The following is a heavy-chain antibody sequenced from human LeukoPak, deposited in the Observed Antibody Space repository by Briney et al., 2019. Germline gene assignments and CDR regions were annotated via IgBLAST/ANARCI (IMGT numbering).Heavy chain of an antibody. CDR3: TAGLGKSDFDY. CDR2: ISYDGSNK. D-gene: IGHD7-27*01. CDR1: GFTFSSYA. J-gene: IGHJ4*02. V-gene: IGHV3-30*04. Sequence: PGRSLRLSCAASGFTFSSYAMHWVRQAPGKGLEWVAVISYDGSNKYYADSVKGRFTISRDNSKNTLYLQMNSLKTEDTAVYYCTAGLGKSDFDYWGQGTLVTVSS.